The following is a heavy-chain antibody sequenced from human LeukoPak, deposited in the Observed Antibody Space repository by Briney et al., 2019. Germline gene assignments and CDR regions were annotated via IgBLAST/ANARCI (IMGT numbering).Heavy chain of an antibody. V-gene: IGHV1-2*02. J-gene: IGHJ5*02. D-gene: IGHD6-19*01. CDR2: INPNSGGT. CDR1: GGTFSSYA. Sequence: ASVKVSCKASGGTFSSYAISWVRQAPGQGLEWMGWINPNSGGTNYAQKFQGRVTMTRDTSISTAYMELSRLRSDDTAVYYCARGGRGWYGNWFDPWGQGTLVTVSS. CDR3: ARGGRGWYGNWFDP.